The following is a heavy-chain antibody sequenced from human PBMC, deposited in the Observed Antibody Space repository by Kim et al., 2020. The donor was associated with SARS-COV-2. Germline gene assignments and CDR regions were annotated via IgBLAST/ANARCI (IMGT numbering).Heavy chain of an antibody. CDR2: ISGSGTTI. CDR3: ARGGNYGGNSLAFDI. D-gene: IGHD4-17*01. CDR1: GFIFSDYY. Sequence: GGSLRLSCAASGFIFSDYYMSWIRQAPEKGLEWVSYISGSGTTIHYTDSVKGRFTISRDNAKNSLYLQMNSLRAEDTAVYYCARGGNYGGNSLAFDIWGQGTMGTVSS. V-gene: IGHV3-11*01. J-gene: IGHJ3*02.